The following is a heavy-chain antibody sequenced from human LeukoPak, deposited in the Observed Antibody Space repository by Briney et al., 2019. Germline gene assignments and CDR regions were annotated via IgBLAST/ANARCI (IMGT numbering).Heavy chain of an antibody. V-gene: IGHV5-51*01. J-gene: IGHJ6*02. D-gene: IGHD2-15*01. Sequence: GESLRISCKGSGYSFTSYWIGWVRQMPGKGLEWMGIICPGDSDTRYSPSFQGQVTISADKSISTAYLQWSSLKASDTAMYYCARVDLGYCSGGSCYPLNYYGMDVWGQGTTVTVSS. CDR2: ICPGDSDT. CDR1: GYSFTSYW. CDR3: ARVDLGYCSGGSCYPLNYYGMDV.